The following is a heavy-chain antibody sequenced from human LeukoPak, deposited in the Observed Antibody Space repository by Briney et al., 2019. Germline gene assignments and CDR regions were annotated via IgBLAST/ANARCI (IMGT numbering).Heavy chain of an antibody. Sequence: GGSLRLSCVASGFTFSYAAMNWVRQAPGKGLQWVSLISASGGNTYYADSVKGRFTISRDNSKNMLYLQMNSLRADDTAVYYCAKDIQCAYWGRGTLVVVSS. V-gene: IGHV3-23*01. D-gene: IGHD2-21*01. CDR3: AKDIQCAY. J-gene: IGHJ4*02. CDR1: GFTFSYAA. CDR2: ISASGGNT.